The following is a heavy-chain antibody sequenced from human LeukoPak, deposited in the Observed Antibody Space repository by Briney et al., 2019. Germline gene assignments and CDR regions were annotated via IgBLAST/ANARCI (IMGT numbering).Heavy chain of an antibody. D-gene: IGHD3-10*01. J-gene: IGHJ4*02. CDR2: ISDSGGRT. V-gene: IGHV3-23*01. Sequence: GGSLRLSCAASGFTFSSYARSWVRQAPGKGLEWVSGISDSGGRTYYADSVKGRFTISRDNSKNTLYLHMNSLRAEDTAVYYCARHPPMVRGVLFDYWGQGTLVTVSS. CDR1: GFTFSSYA. CDR3: ARHPPMVRGVLFDY.